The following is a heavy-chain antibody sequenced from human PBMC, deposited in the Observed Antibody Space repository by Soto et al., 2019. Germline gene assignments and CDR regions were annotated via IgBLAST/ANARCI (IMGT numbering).Heavy chain of an antibody. CDR1: GYTFTSYY. Sequence: ASVKVSCKASGYTFTSYYMHWVRQAPGQGLEWMGIINPSGGSTSYAQKFQGRVTMTRDTSTSTVYMELSSLRSEDTAVYYCARESYGDPSYYGMDFWGKGTTVTVSS. CDR2: INPSGGST. V-gene: IGHV1-46*01. D-gene: IGHD4-17*01. J-gene: IGHJ6*04. CDR3: ARESYGDPSYYGMDF.